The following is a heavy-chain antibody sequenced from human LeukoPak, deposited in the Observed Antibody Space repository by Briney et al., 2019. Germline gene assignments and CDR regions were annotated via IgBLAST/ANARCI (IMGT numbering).Heavy chain of an antibody. V-gene: IGHV3-7*01. D-gene: IGHD1-26*01. Sequence: HPGGSLRLSCAASGFTFSSYWMSWVRQAPGKGLEWVANIKQDGSETYYVDSVKGRSTISRDNAKNSLYLQMNSLRAEDTAIYYCARDKIAGATTLDYWGQGTLVTVSS. CDR3: ARDKIAGATTLDY. J-gene: IGHJ4*02. CDR2: IKQDGSET. CDR1: GFTFSSYW.